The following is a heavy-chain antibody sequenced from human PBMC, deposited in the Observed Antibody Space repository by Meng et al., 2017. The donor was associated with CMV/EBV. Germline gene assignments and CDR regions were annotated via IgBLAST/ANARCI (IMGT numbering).Heavy chain of an antibody. CDR2: IYYSGST. D-gene: IGHD6-13*01. Sequence: GSLRLSCTVSGGSISSSSYYWGWIRQPPGKGLEWIGSIYYSGSTYYNPSLKSRVTISVDTSKNQFSLKLSSVTAADTAVYYCARARIAGGFDPWGQGTLVTVSS. CDR1: GGSISSSSYY. CDR3: ARARIAGGFDP. V-gene: IGHV4-39*07. J-gene: IGHJ5*02.